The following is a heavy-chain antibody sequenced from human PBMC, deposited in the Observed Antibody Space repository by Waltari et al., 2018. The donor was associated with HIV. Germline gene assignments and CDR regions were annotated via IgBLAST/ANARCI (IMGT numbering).Heavy chain of an antibody. Sequence: QLQLQESGPGLVKPSETLSLTCTVSGGSISSSSYYWGWIRQPPGKGLEWIGSIYYSGNTYYNPSLKSRVTISVDTSKNQFSLKLSSVTAADTAVYYCARDYYDSSGYYTYYYYGMDVWGQGTTVTVSS. CDR1: GGSISSSSYY. V-gene: IGHV4-39*07. D-gene: IGHD3-22*01. CDR2: IYYSGNT. J-gene: IGHJ6*02. CDR3: ARDYYDSSGYYTYYYYGMDV.